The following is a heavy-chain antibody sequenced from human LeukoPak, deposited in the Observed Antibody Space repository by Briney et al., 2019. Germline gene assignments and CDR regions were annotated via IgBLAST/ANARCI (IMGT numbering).Heavy chain of an antibody. CDR3: ARDRQMIY. V-gene: IGHV3-48*04. CDR2: ISSSGDAI. D-gene: IGHD3-16*01. CDR1: GFTFSSYN. Sequence: GGSLRLSCAASGFTFSSYNMNWVRQAPGKGLEWVSYISSSGDAIYYADSVKGRFTISRDNAKNSLSLQMNSLRADDTAVYYCARDRQMIYWGQGTLVTISS. J-gene: IGHJ4*02.